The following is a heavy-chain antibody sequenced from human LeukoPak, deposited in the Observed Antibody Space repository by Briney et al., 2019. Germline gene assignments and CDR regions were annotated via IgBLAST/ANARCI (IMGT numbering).Heavy chain of an antibody. D-gene: IGHD3-9*01. CDR2: IYHSGST. CDR3: AREKRYHDY. CDR1: GEYFCGYY. Sequence: SETLSLTCAVYGEYFCGYYWSWIRQPPGKGLEWIGSIYHSGSTYYNPSLKSRVTISVDTSKNQFSLKLSSVTAAGTAVYYCAREKRYHDYWGQGTLVTVSS. V-gene: IGHV4-34*01. J-gene: IGHJ4*02.